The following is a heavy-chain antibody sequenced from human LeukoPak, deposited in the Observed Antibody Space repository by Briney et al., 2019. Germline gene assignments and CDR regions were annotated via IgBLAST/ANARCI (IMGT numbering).Heavy chain of an antibody. J-gene: IGHJ4*02. V-gene: IGHV4-59*11. D-gene: IGHD6-13*01. CDR3: ARGGVAAKYYFDY. Sequence: PSEILSLTCTVSGASISPLYWSWIRQAPGKALELIGYIYDSGAANYNPSLKSRVTLSVDTSKNQFSLKLTSVTAADTAVYYCARGGVAAKYYFDYWGQGILVTVSS. CDR1: GASISPLY. CDR2: IYDSGAA.